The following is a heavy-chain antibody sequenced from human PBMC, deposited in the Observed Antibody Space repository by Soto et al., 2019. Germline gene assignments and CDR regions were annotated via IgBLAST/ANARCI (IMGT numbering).Heavy chain of an antibody. CDR1: GFTFGNYA. V-gene: IGHV3-23*01. Sequence: EVQLLESGGGLVQPGGSLRLSCAASGFTFGNYAMIWVRQAPGKGLEWVSTISGGGDGTYYADSVRGRFTISRENSRNTLYLQINSLRAEHTAVYYSAKKGLGSLATYCGTGYCHYAFDIWCQRTMVTGSS. CDR3: AKKGLGSLATYCGTGYCHYAFDI. D-gene: IGHD2-21*01. CDR2: ISGGGDGT. J-gene: IGHJ3*02.